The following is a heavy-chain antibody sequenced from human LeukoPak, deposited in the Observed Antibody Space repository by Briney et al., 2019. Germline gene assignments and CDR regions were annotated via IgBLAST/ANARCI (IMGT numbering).Heavy chain of an antibody. V-gene: IGHV4-4*02. CDR1: GDSINSLDL. CDR3: AGLVGRYSSGLYYYYFDY. CDR2: MYLSGTT. J-gene: IGHJ4*02. D-gene: IGHD3-22*01. Sequence: SKTLSLTCTVSGDSINSLDLWSWVRQPPGKGLEWIGEMYLSGTTHSNPSVKSRVTISIDKSKNQFFLNLSSVTAADTAVYYCAGLVGRYSSGLYYYYFDYWARGPWSPSPQ.